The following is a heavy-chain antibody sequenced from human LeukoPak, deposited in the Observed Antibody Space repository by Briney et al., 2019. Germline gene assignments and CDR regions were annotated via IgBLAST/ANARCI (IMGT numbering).Heavy chain of an antibody. CDR3: AKDLRITMIVVVPEPDAFDI. CDR1: GFTFSSYA. Sequence: GSLSLSCAASGFTFSSYAMSWVRQAPGKGLEWVSAISGSGGSTYYADSVKGRFTISRDNSKNTLYLQMNSLRAEDTAVYYCAKDLRITMIVVVPEPDAFDIWGQGTMVTVSS. J-gene: IGHJ3*02. D-gene: IGHD3-22*01. CDR2: ISGSGGST. V-gene: IGHV3-23*01.